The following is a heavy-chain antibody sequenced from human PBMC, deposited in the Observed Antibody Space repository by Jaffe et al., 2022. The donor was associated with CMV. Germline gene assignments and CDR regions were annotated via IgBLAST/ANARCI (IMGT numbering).Heavy chain of an antibody. CDR1: GFTFSSYA. D-gene: IGHD3-3*01. J-gene: IGHJ2*01. CDR3: VKDLWSNDLYDLMGYFDL. Sequence: EVQLVESGGGLVQPGGSLRLSCSASGFTFSSYAMHWVRQAPGKGLEYVSAISSNGGSTYYADSVKGRFTISRDNSKNTLYLQMSSLRAEDTAVYYCVKDLWSNDLYDLMGYFDLWGRGTLVTVSS. V-gene: IGHV3-64D*06. CDR2: ISSNGGST.